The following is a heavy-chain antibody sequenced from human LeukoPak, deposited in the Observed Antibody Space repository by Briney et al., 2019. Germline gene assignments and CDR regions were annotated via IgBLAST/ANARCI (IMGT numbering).Heavy chain of an antibody. J-gene: IGHJ4*02. V-gene: IGHV4-59*08. Sequence: SETLSLTCTVSGGSISSYYWSWIRQPPGKGLEWIGYISYGGPTSYNPSLKRRFTISVHSPKNRFSLRLSSLNAADPALCYCARHGGTLDYFDYWGPGSLVSVFS. CDR2: ISYGGPT. D-gene: IGHD1-26*01. CDR3: ARHGGTLDYFDY. CDR1: GGSISSYY.